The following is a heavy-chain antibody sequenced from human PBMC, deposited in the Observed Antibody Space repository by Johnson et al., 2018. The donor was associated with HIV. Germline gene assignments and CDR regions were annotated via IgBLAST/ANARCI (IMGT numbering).Heavy chain of an antibody. D-gene: IGHD2-2*01. CDR1: GFTVSSNY. V-gene: IGHV3-66*02. CDR3: ARPGIVVLPAGAFDI. J-gene: IGHJ3*02. CDR2: IYSGGST. Sequence: VQLVESGGGLVQPGGSLRLSCAASGFTVSSNYMSWVRQAPGKGLEWVSVIYSGGSTYYADSVKGRFTISRDNSKNTLYLQMNSLRGDDTAVYYCARPGIVVLPAGAFDIWGQGTMVTVSS.